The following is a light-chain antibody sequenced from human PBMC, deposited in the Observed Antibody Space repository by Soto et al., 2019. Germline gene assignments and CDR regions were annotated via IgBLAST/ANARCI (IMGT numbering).Light chain of an antibody. CDR2: EVS. V-gene: IGLV2-8*01. Sequence: QSALTQPASVSGSPGQSITISCTGTSSDVGGYNFVSWYQQHPGKAPKVLIYEVSKRASGVPDRFSGSKSGNTASLTVSGLQAEDEADYYCSSYAGSNNVLFGGGTQLTVL. CDR3: SSYAGSNNVL. CDR1: SSDVGGYNF. J-gene: IGLJ2*01.